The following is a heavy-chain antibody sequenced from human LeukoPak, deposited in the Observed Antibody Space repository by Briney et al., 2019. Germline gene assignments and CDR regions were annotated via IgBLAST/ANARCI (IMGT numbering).Heavy chain of an antibody. CDR3: ARAIYDDNWFDP. J-gene: IGHJ5*02. V-gene: IGHV4-59*08. CDR2: IYYSGST. D-gene: IGHD3-3*01. Sequence: SETLSLTCTVSGGSISSYYWSWIRQPPGKGLEWIGYIYYSGSTNYNPSLKSRVTISVDTSKNQFSLKLSSVTAADTAVYYCARAIYDDNWFDPWGQGTLVTVSS. CDR1: GGSISSYY.